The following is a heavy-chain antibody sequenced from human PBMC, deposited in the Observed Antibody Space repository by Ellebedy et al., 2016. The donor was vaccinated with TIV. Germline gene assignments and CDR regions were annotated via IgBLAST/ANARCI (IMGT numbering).Heavy chain of an antibody. CDR3: ASAATVDNYWYFDL. V-gene: IGHV1-8*01. D-gene: IGHD4-23*01. J-gene: IGHJ2*01. CDR1: GYTFTSYD. CDR2: MNPNSGNT. Sequence: ASVKVSCXASGYTFTSYDINWVRQATGQGLEWMGWMNPNSGNTGYAQKFQGRVTMTRNTSISTAYMELSSLRSEDTAVYYCASAATVDNYWYFDLWGRGTLVTVSS.